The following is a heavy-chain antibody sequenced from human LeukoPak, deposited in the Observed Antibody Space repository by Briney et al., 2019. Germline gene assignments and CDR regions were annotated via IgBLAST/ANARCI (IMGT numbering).Heavy chain of an antibody. D-gene: IGHD3-10*01. V-gene: IGHV1-2*02. CDR3: AMASSGLGGYFDY. CDR1: GYTFTAYY. CDR2: INPNSGGT. Sequence: ASVKVSCKASGYTFTAYYLHWVRQAPGQGLEWMGWINPNSGGTNCAQKFQGRVTMTRDTSISTAYMELSSLRSDDTAVYYCAMASSGLGGYFDYWGQGTLVTVSS. J-gene: IGHJ4*02.